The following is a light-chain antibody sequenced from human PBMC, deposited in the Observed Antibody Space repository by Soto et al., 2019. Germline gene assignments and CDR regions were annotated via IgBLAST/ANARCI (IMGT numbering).Light chain of an antibody. J-gene: IGKJ4*01. Sequence: IQLTRSPSSLSASVGDRVTITCRASQGISSSLAWYQQQPGKAPKLLIYGASTLQTAVPSRFSGSGSGTDFTLTISSLQPEDFATYYCQQLNSYPLTFGGGTKVEIK. CDR2: GAS. CDR1: QGISSS. CDR3: QQLNSYPLT. V-gene: IGKV1-9*01.